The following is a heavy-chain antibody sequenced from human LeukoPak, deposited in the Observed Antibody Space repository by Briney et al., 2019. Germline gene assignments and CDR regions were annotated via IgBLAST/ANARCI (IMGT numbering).Heavy chain of an antibody. CDR3: ASGYQLPYY. CDR1: GYSISSGYY. CDR2: IYHSGST. V-gene: IGHV4-38-2*01. J-gene: IGHJ4*02. Sequence: SETLSLTCAVSGYSISSGYYWGWIRQPPGKGLEWIGSIYHSGSTNYNPSLKSRVTISVDTSKNQFSLKLSSVTAADTAVYYCASGYQLPYYWGQGTLVTVSS. D-gene: IGHD2-2*01.